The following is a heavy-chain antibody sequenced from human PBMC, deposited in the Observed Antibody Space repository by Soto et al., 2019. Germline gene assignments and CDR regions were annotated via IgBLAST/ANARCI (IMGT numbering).Heavy chain of an antibody. CDR2: VIPIFGSA. CDR3: AGTREIPFFHGMDV. Sequence: QVQLEQSGAEVKKPGSSVKVSCKAPGGTLGSYAINWVRQAPGQGLEWMGGVIPIFGSANYAPKLQGRVTISADESTRTADVEVSSLRSEDTAVYYCAGTREIPFFHGMDVWGQGTTVPVSS. CDR1: GGTLGSYA. J-gene: IGHJ6*02. D-gene: IGHD2-2*02. V-gene: IGHV1-69*01.